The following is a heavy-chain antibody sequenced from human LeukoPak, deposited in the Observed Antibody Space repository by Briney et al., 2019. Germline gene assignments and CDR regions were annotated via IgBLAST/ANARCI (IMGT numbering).Heavy chain of an antibody. CDR3: ARGSVRWIVSWFDP. CDR2: MNPNSGNT. Sequence: ASVKVSCKASGYTFTSYDINWVRQATGQGIEWMGWMNPNSGNTGYAQKFQGRVTITRNTSISTAYMELSSLRSEDTAVYYCARGSVRWIVSWFDPWGQGTLVTVSS. CDR1: GYTFTSYD. J-gene: IGHJ5*02. V-gene: IGHV1-8*03. D-gene: IGHD2-2*03.